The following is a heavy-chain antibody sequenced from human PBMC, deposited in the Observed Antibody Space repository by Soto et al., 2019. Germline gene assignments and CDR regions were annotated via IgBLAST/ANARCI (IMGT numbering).Heavy chain of an antibody. CDR2: INHSGST. J-gene: IGHJ6*02. CDR3: ARVTGRYYYGMDV. CDR1: GGSFSGYY. V-gene: IGHV4-34*01. Sequence: QVQLQQWGAGLLKPSETLSLTCAVYGGSFSGYYWSWIRQPPGKGLEWIGEINHSGSTNYNPSLKSRVTISVDTSKNQFSLELSSVTAADTAWYYCARVTGRYYYGMDVWGQGTTVTVSS.